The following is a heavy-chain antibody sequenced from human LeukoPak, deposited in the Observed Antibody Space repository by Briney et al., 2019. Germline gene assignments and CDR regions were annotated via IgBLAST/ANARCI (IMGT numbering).Heavy chain of an antibody. CDR1: GYTFSSYG. V-gene: IGHV1-18*01. CDR2: ISAYNGNT. Sequence: GASVKVSCKASGYTFSSYGVSWVRQAPGQGLEWMGWISAYNGNTSYAQKVQGRVTMTTDTSTSTAYMDLRSLRSDDTAVYYCARTIDYGDSEVLDYWGQGTLVTVSS. CDR3: ARTIDYGDSEVLDY. J-gene: IGHJ4*02. D-gene: IGHD4-17*01.